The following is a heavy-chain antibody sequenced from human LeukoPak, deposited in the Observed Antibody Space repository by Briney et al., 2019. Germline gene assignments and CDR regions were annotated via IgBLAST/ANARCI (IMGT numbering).Heavy chain of an antibody. D-gene: IGHD1-1*01. CDR3: ARGSTVNGWFDP. CDR2: IYYSGST. Sequence: PSETLSLTCTVSGGSISSGGDCWSWIRQNPGKDLEWIGYIYYSGSTYYNPSLKSRVTISVDTSKNQFSLKLSSVTAADTAVYYCARGSTVNGWFDPWGQGTLVTVSS. V-gene: IGHV4-31*03. J-gene: IGHJ5*02. CDR1: GGSISSGGDC.